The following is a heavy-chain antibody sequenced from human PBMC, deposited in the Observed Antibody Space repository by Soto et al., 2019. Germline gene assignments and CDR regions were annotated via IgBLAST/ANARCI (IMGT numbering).Heavy chain of an antibody. CDR1: GGTFSSYA. Sequence: ASVKVSCKASGGTFSSYAISWVRQAPGQGLEWMGGIIPIFGTANYAQKFQGRVTITADESTSTAYMELSSLRSEDTAVYYCARDPSIVVVPAARDNWFNPWGQGTLVTVSS. J-gene: IGHJ5*02. CDR2: IIPIFGTA. D-gene: IGHD2-2*01. CDR3: ARDPSIVVVPAARDNWFNP. V-gene: IGHV1-69*13.